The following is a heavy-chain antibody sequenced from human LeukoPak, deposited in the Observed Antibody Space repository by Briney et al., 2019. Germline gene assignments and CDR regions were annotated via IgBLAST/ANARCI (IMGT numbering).Heavy chain of an antibody. CDR3: ARDPHPRTHQSNDAFDI. J-gene: IGHJ3*02. V-gene: IGHV1-46*01. CDR2: INPSGGST. CDR1: GYTFTSYY. Sequence: EASVKVSCKASGYTFTSYYMHWVRQAPGQGLEWMGIINPSGGSTSYAQKFQGRVTMTRDMSTSTVYMELSSLRSEDTAVYYCARDPHPRTHQSNDAFDIWGQGTMVTVSS.